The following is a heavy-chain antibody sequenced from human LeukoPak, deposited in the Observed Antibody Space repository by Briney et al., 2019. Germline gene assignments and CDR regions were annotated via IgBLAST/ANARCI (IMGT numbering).Heavy chain of an antibody. V-gene: IGHV3-73*01. CDR3: TSGDYYDSRAYYRS. CDR1: GFTFSGSA. D-gene: IGHD3-22*01. CDR2: IRSKANSYAT. Sequence: GGSLKLSCAASGFTFSGSAMHWVRQASGKGLEWVGRIRSKANSYATAYAASVNGRFTISRDDSKNTAYLQMSSLKTEDTALYYCTSGDYYDSRAYYRSWGQGTLATVSS. J-gene: IGHJ4*02.